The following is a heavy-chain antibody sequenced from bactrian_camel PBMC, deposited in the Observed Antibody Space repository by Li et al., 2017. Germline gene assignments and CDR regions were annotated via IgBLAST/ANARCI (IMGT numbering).Heavy chain of an antibody. D-gene: IGHD1*01. CDR2: HIIRDGRT. V-gene: IGHV3S26*01. J-gene: IGHJ4*01. CDR1: GSTASRVC. Sequence: VQLVESGGGSVEVGGSLRLSCAASGSTASRVCVAWFRQAPGKEREGVAHIIRDGRTGYADSMKGRVTISHDAAKNSVDLQMNSLKPDDTAVYYCAATGQMLSVAGCRTQGTQVTVS.